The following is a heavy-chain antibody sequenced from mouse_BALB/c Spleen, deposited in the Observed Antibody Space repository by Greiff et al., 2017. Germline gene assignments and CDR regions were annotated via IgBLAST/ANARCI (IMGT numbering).Heavy chain of an antibody. Sequence: QVQLQQPGAELVKPGASVKLSCKASGYTFTSYWMHWVKQRPGQGLEWIGEINPSNGRTNYNEKFKSKATLTVDKSSSTAYMQLSSLTSEDSAVYYGARGGIIRPQYYFDYWGQGTTLTVSS. CDR2: INPSNGRT. V-gene: IGHV1S81*02. J-gene: IGHJ2*01. CDR1: GYTFTSYW. CDR3: ARGGIIRPQYYFDY. D-gene: IGHD1-2*01.